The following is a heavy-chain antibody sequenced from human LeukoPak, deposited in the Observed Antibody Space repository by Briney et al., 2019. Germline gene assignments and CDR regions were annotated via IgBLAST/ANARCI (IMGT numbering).Heavy chain of an antibody. Sequence: PGGSLRLSGAASRFTFSSHSMMWVPQAPGKGLEWVSSISSSSSYKYYADSVKGRFTISRDNAKNSLYLQMNSLRAEDTAVYYCARDPGIVGATWYFDGWGQGALVTVS. CDR2: ISSSSSYK. D-gene: IGHD1-26*01. V-gene: IGHV3-21*01. CDR1: RFTFSSHS. J-gene: IGHJ4*02. CDR3: ARDPGIVGATWYFDG.